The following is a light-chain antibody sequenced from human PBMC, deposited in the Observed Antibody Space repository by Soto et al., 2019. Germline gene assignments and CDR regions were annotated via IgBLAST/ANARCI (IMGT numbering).Light chain of an antibody. CDR1: SGHRTYA. Sequence: QLVLTQSPSASASLGASVRLTCTLSSGHRTYAIAWHQQQPEKGPRYLMKLKSDGGHTKGDGIPDRFSGSSSGTERYLTISRLLPVDEADYYCRTWGTRLLVLGGGTNLTV. J-gene: IGLJ2*01. CDR3: RTWGTRLLV. V-gene: IGLV4-69*01. CDR2: LKSDGGH.